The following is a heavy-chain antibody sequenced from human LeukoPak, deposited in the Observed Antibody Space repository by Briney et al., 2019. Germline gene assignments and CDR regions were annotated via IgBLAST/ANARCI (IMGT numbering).Heavy chain of an antibody. V-gene: IGHV1-2*02. J-gene: IGHJ5*02. CDR2: IDPNSGGT. CDR1: GYTFTDYF. CDR3: ARDADRGYHYHDYFGP. D-gene: IGHD4-11*01. Sequence: ASVKVSCKASGYTFTDYFMHWVRQAPGQGLEWMGWIDPNSGGTKYAQNFQGRVTLTSDTSISTAYMELTRLTSDDMAVYYCARDADRGYHYHDYFGPWGQGTLATVSS.